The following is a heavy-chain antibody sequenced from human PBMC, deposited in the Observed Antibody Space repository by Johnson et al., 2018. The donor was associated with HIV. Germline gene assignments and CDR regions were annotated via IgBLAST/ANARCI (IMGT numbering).Heavy chain of an antibody. J-gene: IGHJ3*02. V-gene: IGHV3-66*01. Sequence: VQLVESGGGLVQPGGSLRLSCAASGFTVSSNYMSWVHQAPGKGLEWVSVIYSGGSTYYADSVKGRFTISRANSKNPLYRQMNSLRAEDTAVYYCARDRRGNLSIFLEWFGAFHIWGQGTMVTVSS. CDR2: IYSGGST. CDR3: ARDRRGNLSIFLEWFGAFHI. D-gene: IGHD3-3*01. CDR1: GFTVSSNY.